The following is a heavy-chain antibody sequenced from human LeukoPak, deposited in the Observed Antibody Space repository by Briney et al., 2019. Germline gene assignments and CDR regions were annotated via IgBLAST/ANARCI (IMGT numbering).Heavy chain of an antibody. J-gene: IGHJ4*02. Sequence: PSETLSLTCTVSGGSISSSSYYWGWIRQPPGKGLEWSGSIYYSGSTYYNPSLKSRVTISVDTSKNHFSLKLSSVTAADTAVYYCARNVDTAMAFDYWGQGTLVTVPS. D-gene: IGHD5-18*01. V-gene: IGHV4-39*01. CDR2: IYYSGST. CDR3: ARNVDTAMAFDY. CDR1: GGSISSSSYY.